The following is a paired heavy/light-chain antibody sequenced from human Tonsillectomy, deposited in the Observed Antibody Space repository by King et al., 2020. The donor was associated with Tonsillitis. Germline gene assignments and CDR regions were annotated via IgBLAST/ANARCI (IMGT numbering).Light chain of an antibody. J-gene: IGLJ3*02. CDR1: GSNIESST. CDR3: AVWDDSLNGPV. CDR2: FNS. Sequence: QSLLTQPPSASGTPGQRVTISCSLSGSNIESSTVNWYQLLPGTAPKLLIYFNSLRPSGVPDRFSGSKSGTSASLAISGLQSEDEADYYCAVWDDSLNGPVFGGGTKLTVL. V-gene: IGLV1-44*01.
Heavy chain of an antibody. CDR1: GGSISSSTFY. Sequence: QLQLQESGPGLVKPSETLSLTCNVSGGSISSSTFYWGWVRLPPGKGLEWIGSVYYSGRTYFNPSLKSRVTVFVDTSKNQFSLRLSSVTAADAAVYYCARLPTAASYFDFWGQGARVTVSA. V-gene: IGHV4-39*01. D-gene: IGHD2-2*01. CDR2: VYYSGRT. CDR3: ARLPTAASYFDF. J-gene: IGHJ4*02.